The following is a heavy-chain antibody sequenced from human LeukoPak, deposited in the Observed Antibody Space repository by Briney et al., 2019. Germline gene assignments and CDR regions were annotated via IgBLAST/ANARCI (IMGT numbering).Heavy chain of an antibody. D-gene: IGHD2-2*01. CDR3: ARYCSSSRCPYYYHMDV. V-gene: IGHV3-21*01. CDR2: ISSGSSYI. J-gene: IGHJ6*03. Sequence: GGSLRLPCAASGFTFSTYSMNWVRQAPGKGLEWVSSISSGSSYIYYADSMKGRFTISRDDAKNSLYLQMNSLRAEDTAVYYCARYCSSSRCPYYYHMDVWGKGTTVTVSS. CDR1: GFTFSTYS.